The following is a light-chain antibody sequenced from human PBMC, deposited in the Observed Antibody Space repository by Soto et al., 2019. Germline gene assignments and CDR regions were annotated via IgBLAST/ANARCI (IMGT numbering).Light chain of an antibody. CDR2: GAS. J-gene: IGKJ1*01. Sequence: EIVMTQSPATLSVSPGERATLSCRASQSVSGNLAWYQQKPGQAPRLLIYGASTRATGIPARFSGSGSGTEFTLTISLLQSEDFAVYYCHQYNQWPPAFGQGTKVEIK. CDR1: QSVSGN. V-gene: IGKV3-15*01. CDR3: HQYNQWPPA.